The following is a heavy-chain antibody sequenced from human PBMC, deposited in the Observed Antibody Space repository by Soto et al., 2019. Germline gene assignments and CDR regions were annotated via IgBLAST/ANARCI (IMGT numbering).Heavy chain of an antibody. Sequence: QVQLVQSGAEVKKPGSSVKVSCKASGGTFSSYAISWVRQAPGQGLEWMGGIIPIFGTANYAQKFQGRVTXXAXEXXSTAYMELGSLRSEATAVYYCARVEGGLYYYGMDVWGQGTTVTVSS. J-gene: IGHJ6*02. CDR2: IIPIFGTA. CDR1: GGTFSSYA. CDR3: ARVEGGLYYYGMDV. D-gene: IGHD3-16*01. V-gene: IGHV1-69*12.